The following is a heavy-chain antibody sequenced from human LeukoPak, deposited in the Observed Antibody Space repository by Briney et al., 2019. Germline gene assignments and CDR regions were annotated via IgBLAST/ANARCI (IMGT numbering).Heavy chain of an antibody. V-gene: IGHV3-48*01. CDR2: ISSSSGTI. Sequence: GGSLRLSCAASGFTFSSYSMNWVRQAPGKGLEWVSYISSSSGTIYYADSVKGRFTISRDNAKNSLYLQMNSLRAEDTAVYYRARGSGGWNYEDYWGQGTLVTVSS. J-gene: IGHJ4*02. CDR3: ARGSGGWNYEDY. CDR1: GFTFSSYS. D-gene: IGHD1-7*01.